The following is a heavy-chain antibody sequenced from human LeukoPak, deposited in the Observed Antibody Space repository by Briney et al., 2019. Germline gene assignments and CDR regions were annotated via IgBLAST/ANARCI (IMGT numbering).Heavy chain of an antibody. CDR1: GFTFNNYN. CDR3: ARDPYSGNYGNYYYYYMDV. V-gene: IGHV3-21*01. J-gene: IGHJ6*03. D-gene: IGHD1-26*01. Sequence: GGSLKLSYATSGFTFNNYNMNWVRQAPGRALEWVSSITSSGTYIFYADSVKGRFTISRDNAKNSLYLQMNSLGPEDTAVYYCARDPYSGNYGNYYYYYMDVWGKGTTVTISS. CDR2: ITSSGTYI.